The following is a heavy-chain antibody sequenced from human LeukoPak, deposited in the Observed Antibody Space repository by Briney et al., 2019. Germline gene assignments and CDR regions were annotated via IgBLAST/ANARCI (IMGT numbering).Heavy chain of an antibody. Sequence: SETLSLTCTVSGGSISSSSYYWGWIRQHPGKGLEWIGSIYYSGSTYYNPSLKSRVTISVDTSKNQFSLKLSSVTAADTAVYYCARQTSPYCTSTSCYLFGDYWGQGTLVTVSS. CDR2: IYYSGST. CDR3: ARQTSPYCTSTSCYLFGDY. V-gene: IGHV4-39*01. J-gene: IGHJ4*02. CDR1: GGSISSSSYY. D-gene: IGHD2-2*01.